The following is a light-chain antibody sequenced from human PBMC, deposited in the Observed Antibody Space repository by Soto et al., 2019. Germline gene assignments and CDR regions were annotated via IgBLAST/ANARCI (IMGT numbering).Light chain of an antibody. CDR3: QQYNKWPRIT. CDR2: GAS. J-gene: IGKJ4*01. Sequence: EIVMTQSPATLSVSPGERATLSCRASQSVSSSLAWYQQKPGQAPRLLIFGASTRATDIPARFSGSGSGTEFTLTISSLQSEDFAVYYCQQYNKWPRITFGGGTKVEIK. V-gene: IGKV3-15*01. CDR1: QSVSSS.